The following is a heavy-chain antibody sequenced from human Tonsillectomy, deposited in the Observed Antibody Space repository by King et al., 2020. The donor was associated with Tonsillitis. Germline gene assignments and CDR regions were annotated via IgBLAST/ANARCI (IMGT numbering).Heavy chain of an antibody. Sequence: VQLVESGGGLVQPGGSLRLSCAASGFTFSSYAMSWVRQAPGKGLEWVSVIYSGGSSTYYADSVKGRFTISRDNSKNTLYLQMNSLRAEDTAVYYCAKSFVTYSSSLEDYYGMDVWGQGTTVTVSS. D-gene: IGHD6-13*01. J-gene: IGHJ6*02. V-gene: IGHV3-23*03. CDR1: GFTFSSYA. CDR3: AKSFVTYSSSLEDYYGMDV. CDR2: IYSGGSST.